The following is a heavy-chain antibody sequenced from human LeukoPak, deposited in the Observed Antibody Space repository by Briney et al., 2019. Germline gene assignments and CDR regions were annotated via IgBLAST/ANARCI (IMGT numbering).Heavy chain of an antibody. CDR2: IYTSGST. CDR3: ARVSLRMGFDP. D-gene: IGHD3-16*02. J-gene: IGHJ5*02. CDR1: GGSISSGSYY. V-gene: IGHV4-61*02. Sequence: SETLSLTCTVSGGSISSGSYYWSWIRQPAGKGLEWIGRIYTSGSTNYNPSLKSRVTISVDKSKNQFSLKLSSVTAADTAVYYCARVSLRMGFDPWGQGTLVTVSS.